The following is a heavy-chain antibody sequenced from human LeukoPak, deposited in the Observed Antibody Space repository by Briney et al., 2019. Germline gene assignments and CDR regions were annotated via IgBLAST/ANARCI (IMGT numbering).Heavy chain of an antibody. V-gene: IGHV3-7*05. CDR2: IKQGGSEI. CDR3: AKRGVVIRVILVGFHKEAYYFDS. J-gene: IGHJ4*02. CDR1: GFTFSRFW. Sequence: GGSLRLSCSASGFTFSRFWMSWVRQAPGKGLEYVALIKQGGSEIFHMDSVKGRFTISRDDATNSLYLQMNSLRVEDTAVYFCAKRGVVIRVILVGFHKEAYYFDSWGQGALVTVSS. D-gene: IGHD3-22*01.